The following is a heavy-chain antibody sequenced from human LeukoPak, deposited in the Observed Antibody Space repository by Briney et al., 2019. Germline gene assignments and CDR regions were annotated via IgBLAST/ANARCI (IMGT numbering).Heavy chain of an antibody. CDR1: GYTFTSYG. J-gene: IGHJ4*02. Sequence: ASVKVSCEASGYTFTSYGISWVRQAPGQGLEWMGWISAHNGNTKYAQKLQGRATMTTDTSTSTAYMELRNLRSDDTAVYYCARGYYCSGGSCYSGCFDNWGQGTLVTVSS. D-gene: IGHD2-15*01. CDR2: ISAHNGNT. V-gene: IGHV1-18*01. CDR3: ARGYYCSGGSCYSGCFDN.